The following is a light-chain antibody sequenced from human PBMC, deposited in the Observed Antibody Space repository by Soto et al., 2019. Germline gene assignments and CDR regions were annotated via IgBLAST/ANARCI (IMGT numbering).Light chain of an antibody. V-gene: IGKV4-1*01. Sequence: DIVMTQFPDSLAVSLGERATINCKSSQNVLYSSNNKNYLTWYQQKPGQPPKLLIYWASTRESGVPDRFSGSGSGTDFTLTNSSLQAEDVAVYFCLQYYGTPWTFGQGTKLEIK. CDR1: QNVLYSSNNKNY. J-gene: IGKJ2*02. CDR2: WAS. CDR3: LQYYGTPWT.